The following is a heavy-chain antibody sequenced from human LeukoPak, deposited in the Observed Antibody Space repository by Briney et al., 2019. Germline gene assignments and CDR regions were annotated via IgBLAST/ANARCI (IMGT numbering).Heavy chain of an antibody. J-gene: IGHJ3*02. CDR3: AKGPYYNILTATIRVRNAFDI. CDR2: ISYDGSNK. D-gene: IGHD3-9*01. V-gene: IGHV3-30*04. CDR1: GFIFSNYA. Sequence: GGSLRLSCAASGFIFSNYAMHWVRQAPGKGLEWVAVISYDGSNKYYADSVKGRFTISRDNSKNTLYLQMNSLRAEDTAVYYCAKGPYYNILTATIRVRNAFDIWGHGTMVIVSS.